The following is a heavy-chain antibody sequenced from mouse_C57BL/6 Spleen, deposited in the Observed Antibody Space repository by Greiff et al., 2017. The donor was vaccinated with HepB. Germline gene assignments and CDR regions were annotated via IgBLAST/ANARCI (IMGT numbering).Heavy chain of an antibody. Sequence: EVKLVESGGGLVQPGGSLKLSCAASGFTFSDYGMAWVRQAPRKGPEWVAFISNLAYSIYYADTVTGRFTISRENAKNTLYLEMSSLRSEDTAMYYCARHWNYYGSSYAMDYWGQGTSVTVSS. V-gene: IGHV5-15*01. D-gene: IGHD1-1*01. J-gene: IGHJ4*01. CDR2: ISNLAYSI. CDR1: GFTFSDYG. CDR3: ARHWNYYGSSYAMDY.